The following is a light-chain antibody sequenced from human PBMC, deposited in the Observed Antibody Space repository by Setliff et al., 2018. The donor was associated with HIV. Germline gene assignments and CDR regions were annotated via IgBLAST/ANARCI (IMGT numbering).Light chain of an antibody. CDR3: GAWDSSLKSDV. CDR1: SSNIGKNY. J-gene: IGLJ1*01. Sequence: QSVLTQPPSVSAAPGQKVTISCSGSSSNIGKNYVSWYQQFPGTAPKLLIYDNDQRPSGIPERFSGSKSATSATLAITGLQTGDEADYYCGAWDSSLKSDVFGTGTKVTVL. CDR2: DND. V-gene: IGLV1-51*01.